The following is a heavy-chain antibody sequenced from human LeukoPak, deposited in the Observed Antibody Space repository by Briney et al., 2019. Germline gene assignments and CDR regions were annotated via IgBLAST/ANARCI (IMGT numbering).Heavy chain of an antibody. CDR1: GGSISSSSYY. Sequence: SETLSLTCTVSGGSISSSSYYWGWIRQPPGKGLEWIGSIYYSGSTYYNPSLKSRVTISVDTSKNQFSLKLSSVTAADTAVYYCARDAIVGPDAFDIWAKGQWSPSLQ. V-gene: IGHV4-39*07. CDR3: ARDAIVGPDAFDI. J-gene: IGHJ3*02. CDR2: IYYSGST. D-gene: IGHD2/OR15-2a*01.